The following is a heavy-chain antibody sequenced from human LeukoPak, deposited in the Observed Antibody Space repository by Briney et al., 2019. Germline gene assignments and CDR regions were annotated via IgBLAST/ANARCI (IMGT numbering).Heavy chain of an antibody. CDR2: ISGSGGST. V-gene: IGHV3-23*01. CDR1: GFTFSSYA. Sequence: GGSLRLSCAASGFTFSSYAMSWVRQAPGKGLEWVSAISGSGGSTYYADSVKGRFTISRDNSKNTLYLQMNSLRAEDTAVYYCAKDVTYYYDSSGYLSPRGQGTLVTVSS. CDR3: AKDVTYYYDSSGYLSP. J-gene: IGHJ4*02. D-gene: IGHD3-22*01.